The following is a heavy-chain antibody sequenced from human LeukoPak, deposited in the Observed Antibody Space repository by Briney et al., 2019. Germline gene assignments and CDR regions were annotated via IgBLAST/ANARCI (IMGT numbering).Heavy chain of an antibody. D-gene: IGHD2-15*01. J-gene: IGHJ4*02. CDR2: ISAYNGNT. CDR3: ARDRCSGGSCYSRPIDY. CDR1: GYTFTSYG. Sequence: ASVKVSCKASGYTFTSYGISWVRQAPGQGLEWVGWISAYNGNTNYAQKLQGRVTMTTDTSTSTAYMELRSLRSDDTAVYYCARDRCSGGSCYSRPIDYWGQGTLVTVSS. V-gene: IGHV1-18*01.